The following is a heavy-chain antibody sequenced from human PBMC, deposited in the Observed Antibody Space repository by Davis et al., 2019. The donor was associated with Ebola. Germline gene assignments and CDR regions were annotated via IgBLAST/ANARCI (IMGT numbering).Heavy chain of an antibody. CDR2: IIPILGIA. D-gene: IGHD6-13*01. CDR3: ASRSSTDYYYYGMDV. J-gene: IGHJ6*02. CDR1: GGTFSSYA. V-gene: IGHV1-69*10. Sequence: SVKVSCKASGGTFSSYAISWVRQAPGQGLEWMGGIIPILGIANYAQKFQGRVTITADKSTSTAYMELSSLRSEDTAVYYCASRSSTDYYYYGMDVWGQGTTVTVSS.